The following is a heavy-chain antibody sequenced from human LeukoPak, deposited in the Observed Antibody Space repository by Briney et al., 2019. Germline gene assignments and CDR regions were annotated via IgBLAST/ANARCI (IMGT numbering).Heavy chain of an antibody. J-gene: IGHJ4*02. V-gene: IGHV4-39*07. CDR3: ARSYYDYVWGSYTFYDY. D-gene: IGHD3-16*01. CDR2: IYYSGST. CDR1: GGSISSSSYY. Sequence: SETLSLTCTVSGGSISSSSYYWGWTRQPPGKGLEWIGSIYYSGSTYYNPSLKSRVTISVDTSKNQFSLKLSSVTAADTAVYYCARSYYDYVWGSYTFYDYWGQGTLVTVSS.